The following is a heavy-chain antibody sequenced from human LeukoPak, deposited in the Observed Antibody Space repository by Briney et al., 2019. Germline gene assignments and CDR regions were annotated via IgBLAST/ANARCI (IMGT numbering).Heavy chain of an antibody. CDR2: INPSGGST. Sequence: GASVKVSCKASGYTFTGYYMHWVRQAPGQGLEWMGWINPSGGSTSYAQKFQGRVTMTRDMSTSTVYMELSSLRSEDTAVYYCARDGDSGYDLGDYYYYYMDVWGKGTTVTVSS. CDR1: GYTFTGYY. CDR3: ARDGDSGYDLGDYYYYYMDV. D-gene: IGHD5-12*01. V-gene: IGHV1-46*01. J-gene: IGHJ6*03.